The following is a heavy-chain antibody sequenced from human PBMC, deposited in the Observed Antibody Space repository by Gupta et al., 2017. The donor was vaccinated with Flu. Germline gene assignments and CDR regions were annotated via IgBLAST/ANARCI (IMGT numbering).Heavy chain of an antibody. CDR2: IIPIFGTA. Sequence: FSSYAISWVRQAPGQGLEWMGGIIPIFGTANYAQKFQGRVTITADESTSTAYMELSSLRSEDTAVYYCARDRYSSGWYTGPWGQGTLVTVSS. CDR3: ARDRYSSGWYTGP. V-gene: IGHV1-69*01. CDR1: FSSYA. J-gene: IGHJ5*02. D-gene: IGHD6-19*01.